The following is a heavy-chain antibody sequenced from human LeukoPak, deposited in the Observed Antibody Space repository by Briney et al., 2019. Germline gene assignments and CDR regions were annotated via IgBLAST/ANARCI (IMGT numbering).Heavy chain of an antibody. V-gene: IGHV1-18*01. Sequence: ASVKVSCTASGYTFTTYGISWVRQAPGQGLEWMGWISPYNGNTNYAQKLQDRVTMTTDTSTTTAYMELRSLRSDDTAVYYCARVARQRLAEQYFDYWGQGTLVTVSS. CDR2: ISPYNGNT. D-gene: IGHD6-25*01. CDR3: ARVARQRLAEQYFDY. CDR1: GYTFTTYG. J-gene: IGHJ4*02.